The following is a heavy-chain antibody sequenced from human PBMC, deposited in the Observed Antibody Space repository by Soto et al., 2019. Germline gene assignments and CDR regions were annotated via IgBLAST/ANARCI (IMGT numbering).Heavy chain of an antibody. CDR2: IYYSGST. CDR3: ARGIWSPWP. Sequence: SETLSLTCTVSGGSISSYYWSWIRQPPGKGLEWIGYIYYSGSTNYNPSLKSRVTISVDTSKNQFYLKLTSVTAADTAVYYCARGIWSPWPWGQGTLVTVSS. V-gene: IGHV4-59*08. CDR1: GGSISSYY. J-gene: IGHJ5*02. D-gene: IGHD2-15*01.